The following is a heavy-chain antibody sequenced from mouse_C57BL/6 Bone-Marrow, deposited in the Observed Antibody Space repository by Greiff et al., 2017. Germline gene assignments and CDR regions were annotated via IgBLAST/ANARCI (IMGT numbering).Heavy chain of an antibody. D-gene: IGHD2-3*01. CDR1: GYTFTSYW. V-gene: IGHV1-5*01. CDR3: TSPYDGYYVPWFAY. J-gene: IGHJ3*01. CDR2: IYPGNSDT. Sequence: EVQLQQSGTVLARPGASVKMSCKTSGYTFTSYWMHWVKQRPGQGLEWIGAIYPGNSDTSYNQKFKGKAKLTAVTSASTAYMELSSLTNEGSAVYYCTSPYDGYYVPWFAYWGQGTLVTVSA.